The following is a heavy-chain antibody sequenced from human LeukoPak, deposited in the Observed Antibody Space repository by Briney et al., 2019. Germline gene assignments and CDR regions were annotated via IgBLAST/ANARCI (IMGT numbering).Heavy chain of an antibody. CDR1: GDSVSSNSAA. CDR3: ARVRPYGGSGSYAFDY. Sequence: SQTLSLTCAISGDSVSSNSAAWNWIRQSPSRGLEWLGRTYYRSKWYNDYAVSVKSRITINPDTSKNHLSLKLSSVTAADTAVYYCARVRPYGGSGSYAFDYWGQGTLVTVSS. J-gene: IGHJ4*02. CDR2: TYYRSKWYN. V-gene: IGHV6-1*01. D-gene: IGHD3-10*01.